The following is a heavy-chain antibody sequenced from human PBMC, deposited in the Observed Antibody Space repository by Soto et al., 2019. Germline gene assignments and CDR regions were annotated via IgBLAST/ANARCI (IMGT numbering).Heavy chain of an antibody. Sequence: QVQLVESGGGVVQPGRSLRHSCAASGFTFSSYAMHWVRQAPGKGLEWVAVISYDGSNKYYADSVKGRFTISRDNSKNTLYLQMNSLRAEDTAVYYCARETYYDFWSGPYYGMDVWGQGTTVTVSS. D-gene: IGHD3-3*01. J-gene: IGHJ6*02. V-gene: IGHV3-30-3*01. CDR3: ARETYYDFWSGPYYGMDV. CDR1: GFTFSSYA. CDR2: ISYDGSNK.